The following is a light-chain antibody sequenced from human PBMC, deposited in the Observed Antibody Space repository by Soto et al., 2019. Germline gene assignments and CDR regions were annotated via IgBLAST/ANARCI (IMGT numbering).Light chain of an antibody. J-gene: IGLJ3*02. CDR3: QTWATGIRV. CDR2: LHSDGSH. Sequence: QSVLTQSPSASASLGASVRLTCTLSSEHSDYAIAWHQQQPEKGTRYLMKLHSDGSHNKGDGIPDRFSGSSSGAERYLTISSLQSEDEADYYCQTWATGIRVFGGGTQLTVL. V-gene: IGLV4-69*01. CDR1: SEHSDYA.